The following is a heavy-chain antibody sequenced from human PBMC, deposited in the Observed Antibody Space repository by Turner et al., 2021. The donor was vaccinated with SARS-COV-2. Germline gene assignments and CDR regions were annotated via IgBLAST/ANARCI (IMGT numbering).Heavy chain of an antibody. CDR2: FDPEDGET. V-gene: IGHV1-24*01. CDR1: GYTLTEFS. D-gene: IGHD2-2*01. J-gene: IGHJ5*02. Sequence: QVQLVQSGAEVKKPGASVKVSCKISGYTLTEFSMYWVRQAPGKGREWMGGFDPEDGETIYAQNFQGRVTMTEDTSTDTAYMELSSLRSEDTAVYFCATGYQLRVNWFDPWGQGTLVTVSS. CDR3: ATGYQLRVNWFDP.